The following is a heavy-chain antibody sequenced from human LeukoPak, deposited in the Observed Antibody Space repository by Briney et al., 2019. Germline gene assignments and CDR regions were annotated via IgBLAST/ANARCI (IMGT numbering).Heavy chain of an antibody. CDR2: INHSGNT. J-gene: IGHJ4*02. CDR1: GGSISSGGYY. Sequence: SETLSLTCTVSGGSISSGGYYWSWIRQHPGKGLEWIGEINHSGNTNYNPSLKSRVTMSLDTSKNQFSLKVSSVTAADTAVYYCARGYSLFDYWGQGALVTVSS. D-gene: IGHD2-15*01. CDR3: ARGYSLFDY. V-gene: IGHV4-31*03.